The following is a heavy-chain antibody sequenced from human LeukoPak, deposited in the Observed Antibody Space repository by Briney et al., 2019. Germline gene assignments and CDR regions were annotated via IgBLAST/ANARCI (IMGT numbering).Heavy chain of an antibody. Sequence: SETLSLTCSVSSGSITSYYWSWLRQPPGKGLEWIGYIYYSGSTNYNPSVKSRVTMSVDTSKNQFSLKLNSVTAADTAVYYCATLWRLGASTGEAFDIWAQGTMVTVSS. CDR2: IYYSGST. V-gene: IGHV4-59*01. D-gene: IGHD1-26*01. CDR1: SGSITSYY. J-gene: IGHJ3*02. CDR3: ATLWRLGASTGEAFDI.